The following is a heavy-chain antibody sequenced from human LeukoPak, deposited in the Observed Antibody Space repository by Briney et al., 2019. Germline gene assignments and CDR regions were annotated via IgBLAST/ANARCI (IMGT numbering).Heavy chain of an antibody. CDR1: GFTFSSYG. J-gene: IGHJ4*02. CDR2: ISYDGSNK. Sequence: GGSLRLSCAASGFTFSSYGMHWVRQAPSKGLEWVAVISYDGSNKYYADSVKGRFTISRDNSKNTLYLQMNSLRAEDTAVYYCASPPNIAAADEGDYFDYWGQGTLVTVSS. CDR3: ASPPNIAAADEGDYFDY. D-gene: IGHD6-13*01. V-gene: IGHV3-30*03.